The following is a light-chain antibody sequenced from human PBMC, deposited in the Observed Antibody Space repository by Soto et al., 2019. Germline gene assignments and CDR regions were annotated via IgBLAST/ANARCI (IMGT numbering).Light chain of an antibody. CDR2: DDN. CDR1: SFNIATNY. Sequence: QSVLTQPPSVSAAPGQRVTISCSGSSFNIATNYVSWYQHLPGAAPRLLICDDNKRPSGIPDRFSGSKYGTSATLDITGLQTGDEADYYCGTWDTSLSAGVFGGGTKLTVL. J-gene: IGLJ3*02. CDR3: GTWDTSLSAGV. V-gene: IGLV1-51*01.